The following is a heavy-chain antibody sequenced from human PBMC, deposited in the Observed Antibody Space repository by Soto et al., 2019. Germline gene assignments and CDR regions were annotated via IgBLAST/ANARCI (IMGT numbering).Heavy chain of an antibody. CDR3: AREITTQHL. Sequence: PGGSLRLSCAASGFTFSSYSMNWVRQAPGKGLEWVSSISSSSSYIDYADSVKGRFTISRDNAKNSLYLQMNSLRAEDTAVYYCAREITTQHLWGQGTMVTVSS. CDR1: GFTFSSYS. J-gene: IGHJ3*01. CDR2: ISSSSSYI. V-gene: IGHV3-21*01. D-gene: IGHD1-20*01.